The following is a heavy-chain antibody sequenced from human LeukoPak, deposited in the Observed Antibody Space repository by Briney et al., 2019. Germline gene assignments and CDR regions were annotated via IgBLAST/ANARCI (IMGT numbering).Heavy chain of an antibody. V-gene: IGHV1-2*02. D-gene: IGHD3-22*01. CDR2: INPNSGGT. J-gene: IGHJ4*02. CDR3: AAQPYDSSGYYPT. CDR1: GYTFTGYY. Sequence: GASVRISCKASGYTFTGYYMHWVRQAPGQGLEWMGWINPNSGGTNYAQKFQGRVTMTRDTSISTAYMELSRLRSDDTAVYYCAAQPYDSSGYYPTWGQGTLVTVSS.